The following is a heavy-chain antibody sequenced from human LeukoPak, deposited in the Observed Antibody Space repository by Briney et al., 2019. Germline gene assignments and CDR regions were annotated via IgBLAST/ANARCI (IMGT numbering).Heavy chain of an antibody. CDR1: GFTFSSYS. Sequence: GGSLRLSCAASGFTFSSYSMNWVRQAPGKGLEWISYISSSSSTIYYADSVKGRFTISRDNAKNSLYLQMNSLRAEDTAVYYCARVGGYSSGWSGFVDYWGQGTLVTVSS. CDR3: ARVGGYSSGWSGFVDY. V-gene: IGHV3-48*04. CDR2: ISSSSSTI. J-gene: IGHJ4*02. D-gene: IGHD6-19*01.